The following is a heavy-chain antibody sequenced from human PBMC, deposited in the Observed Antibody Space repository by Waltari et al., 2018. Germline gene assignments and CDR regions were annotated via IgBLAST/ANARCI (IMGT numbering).Heavy chain of an antibody. CDR3: AREPPYADYAFDS. Sequence: EVQLVESGGGLVQPGGSLRLSCAASGFTFSSYSMNWVRQAPGKGLEWVSCIKSGSSSIFSAGSVKGRFTISRDNAKNSLYLQMNSLRAEDTAVYYCAREPPYADYAFDSWGQGSLVTVSS. CDR2: IKSGSSSI. D-gene: IGHD4-17*01. CDR1: GFTFSSYS. J-gene: IGHJ4*02. V-gene: IGHV3-48*04.